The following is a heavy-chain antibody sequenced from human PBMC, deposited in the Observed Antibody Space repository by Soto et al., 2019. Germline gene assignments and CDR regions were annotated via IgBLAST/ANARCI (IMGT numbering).Heavy chain of an antibody. CDR3: ARAGDSSGWKYYYYYGMEV. Sequence: ASVKVSCKASGYTFTSYYMHWVRQAPGQGLEWMGIINPSGGSTSYAQKFQGRVTMTRDTCTSTVYMELSSLRSEDTAVYYCARAGDSSGWKYYYYYGMEVWGQGTTVTVSS. D-gene: IGHD6-19*01. V-gene: IGHV1-46*01. CDR2: INPSGGST. J-gene: IGHJ6*02. CDR1: GYTFTSYY.